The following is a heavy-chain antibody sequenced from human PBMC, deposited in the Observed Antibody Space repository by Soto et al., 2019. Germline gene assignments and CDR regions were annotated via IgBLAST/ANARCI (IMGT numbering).Heavy chain of an antibody. D-gene: IGHD6-13*01. Sequence: PLETLSLTCAVYGGSFSGYYWSWIRQPPGKGLEWIGEINHSGSTNYNPSLKSRVTISVDTSKNQFSLKLSSVTAADTAVYYCASNQLDSSSWFFYYGMDAWGQGTTVTVSS. CDR2: INHSGST. CDR1: GGSFSGYY. V-gene: IGHV4-34*01. J-gene: IGHJ6*02. CDR3: ASNQLDSSSWFFYYGMDA.